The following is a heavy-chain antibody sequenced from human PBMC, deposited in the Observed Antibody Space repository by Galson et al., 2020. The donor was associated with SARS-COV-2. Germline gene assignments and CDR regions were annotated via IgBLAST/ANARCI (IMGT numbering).Heavy chain of an antibody. CDR3: ARIHYYEQPYYYYMDV. CDR1: NDTFSRNG. Sequence: ASVKVSCKVSNDTFSRNGITWVRQAPGQGLEWLGWDSVYNGDTKYAQKFQGRVTMTTDTSTSTAYMELGSLGSDDTAVYYCARIHYYEQPYYYYMDVWGQGTTVTVSS. J-gene: IGHJ6*02. D-gene: IGHD3-16*01. CDR2: DSVYNGDT. V-gene: IGHV1-18*01.